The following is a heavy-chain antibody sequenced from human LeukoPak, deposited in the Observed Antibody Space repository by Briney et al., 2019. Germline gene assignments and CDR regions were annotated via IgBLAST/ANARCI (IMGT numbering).Heavy chain of an antibody. J-gene: IGHJ3*01. CDR2: ISAYNGNT. Sequence: ASVKVSCKASGYTFTSYDINWVRQATGQGREWMGWISAYNGNTNYAQKLQGRVTITTDTSTSTAYMELRSLRSDDTAVYYCALKNLQTVTWGQGTMVTVSS. D-gene: IGHD2-21*02. CDR3: ALKNLQTVT. CDR1: GYTFTSYD. V-gene: IGHV1-18*01.